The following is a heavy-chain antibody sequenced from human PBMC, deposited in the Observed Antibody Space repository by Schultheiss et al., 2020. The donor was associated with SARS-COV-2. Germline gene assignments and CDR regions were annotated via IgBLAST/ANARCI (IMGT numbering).Heavy chain of an antibody. D-gene: IGHD6-13*01. CDR1: GGSISSSSYY. J-gene: IGHJ6*02. CDR3: ARATAAAGAQAYYYYGMDV. Sequence: SETLSLTCTVSGGSISSSSYYWSWIRQPPGKGLEWIGYIYYSGSTNYNPSLKSRVTISVDTSKNQFSLKLSSVTAADTAVYYCARATAAAGAQAYYYYGMDVWGQGTTVTVSS. V-gene: IGHV4-61*01. CDR2: IYYSGST.